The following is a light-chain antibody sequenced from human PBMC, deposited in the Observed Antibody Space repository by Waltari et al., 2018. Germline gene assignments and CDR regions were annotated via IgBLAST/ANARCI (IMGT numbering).Light chain of an antibody. CDR3: QSFDSSTVV. CDR1: SGSIASNY. J-gene: IGLJ2*01. V-gene: IGLV6-57*01. CDR2: EDN. Sequence: NFMLTQPHSVSESPGKTVTLSCTRSSGSIASNYVQWYQQRPGRSPTTVIYEDNQRPSGVPDRFSGSIDSSSNSASLTISGLKTEDEADYYCQSFDSSTVVFGGGTKLTVL.